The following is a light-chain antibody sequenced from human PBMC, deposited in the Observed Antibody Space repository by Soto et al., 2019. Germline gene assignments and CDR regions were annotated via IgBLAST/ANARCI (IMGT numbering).Light chain of an antibody. Sequence: QSVLTQPASVSGSPGQSITISCSGSSSDVGNGYDAVSWYQQHPGKAPKLIIYEVTNRPSGVSSRFSGSKSGNTASLPISELQAEYEADYYCSSYQVSVAPYVFGTGNNVT. J-gene: IGLJ1*01. CDR3: SSYQVSVAPYV. CDR1: SSDVGNGYDA. CDR2: EVT. V-gene: IGLV2-14*03.